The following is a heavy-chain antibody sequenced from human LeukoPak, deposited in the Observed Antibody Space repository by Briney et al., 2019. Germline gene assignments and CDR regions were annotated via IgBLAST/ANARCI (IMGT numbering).Heavy chain of an antibody. CDR3: ARGRSSITMIVVVPRALDY. CDR2: INHSGST. J-gene: IGHJ4*02. V-gene: IGHV4-34*01. Sequence: SETLSLTCAVYGGSFSGYYWSWIRQPPGKGLEWIGEINHSGSTNYNPSLKSRVTISVDTSKNQFSLKLSSVTAADTAVYYCARGRSSITMIVVVPRALDYWGQGTPVTVSS. CDR1: GGSFSGYY. D-gene: IGHD3-22*01.